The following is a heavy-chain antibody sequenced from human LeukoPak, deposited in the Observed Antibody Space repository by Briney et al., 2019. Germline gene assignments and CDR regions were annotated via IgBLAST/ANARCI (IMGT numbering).Heavy chain of an antibody. CDR1: GFTFSSYA. J-gene: IGHJ4*02. Sequence: GGSLRLSCAASGFTFSSYAMHWVRQAPGKGLEWVAVISYDGSNKYYADSVKGRFTISRDNSKNTLYLQMNSLRAEDTAVYYCARDRSGTLDYWGQGTLVTVSS. CDR2: ISYDGSNK. D-gene: IGHD1-1*01. CDR3: ARDRSGTLDY. V-gene: IGHV3-30*04.